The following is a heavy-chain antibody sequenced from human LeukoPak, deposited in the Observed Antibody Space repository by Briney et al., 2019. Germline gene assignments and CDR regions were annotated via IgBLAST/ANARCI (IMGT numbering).Heavy chain of an antibody. D-gene: IGHD3-16*01. CDR1: GFTFSSYS. J-gene: IGHJ5*02. CDR3: ARDPYFLITMPNDFDP. V-gene: IGHV3-21*01. Sequence: PGGSLRLSCAASGFTFSSYSMNWVRQAPGKGLEWVSSISSSSSYIYYADSVKGRFTISRDNAKNSLYLQMNSLRAEDTAVYYCARDPYFLITMPNDFDPWGQGTLVTVSS. CDR2: ISSSSSYI.